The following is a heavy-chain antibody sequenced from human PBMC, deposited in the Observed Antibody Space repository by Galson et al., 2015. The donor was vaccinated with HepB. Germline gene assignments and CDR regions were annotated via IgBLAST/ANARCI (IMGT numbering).Heavy chain of an antibody. CDR2: IIPIFGTA. V-gene: IGHV1-69*13. Sequence: SVKVSCKASGGTFSSYAISWVRQAPGQGLEWMGGIIPIFGTANYAQKFQGRVTITADESTSTAYMELSSLRSEDTAVYYCAREDVPFGYFDYWGQGTLVTVSS. CDR1: GGTFSSYA. D-gene: IGHD3-16*01. CDR3: AREDVPFGYFDY. J-gene: IGHJ4*02.